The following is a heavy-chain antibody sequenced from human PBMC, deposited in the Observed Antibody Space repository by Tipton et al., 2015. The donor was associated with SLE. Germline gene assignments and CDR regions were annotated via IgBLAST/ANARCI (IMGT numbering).Heavy chain of an antibody. D-gene: IGHD2-8*02. V-gene: IGHV4-59*12. CDR1: GSSITAYY. CDR3: ARGQHSGFDY. CDR2: VYYSGTT. Sequence: TLSLTCSVSGSSITAYYWTWIRQPPGKGLEWIGYVYYSGTTNYNPSLKSRVTISVDTSKNQFSLKLGSVTAADTAVYYCARGQHSGFDYWGQGTLVTVSS. J-gene: IGHJ4*02.